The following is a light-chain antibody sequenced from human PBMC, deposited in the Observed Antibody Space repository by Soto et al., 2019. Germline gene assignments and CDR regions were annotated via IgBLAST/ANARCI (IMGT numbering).Light chain of an antibody. CDR1: QSVSSN. V-gene: IGKV3D-15*01. Sequence: EIVMTQSPATLSVSPGERATLSCRASQSVSSNLAWYQEKPGQAPRLLIYGASTRATGIPARFSGSGSGTEFTLTISILQSEDFAVYYCQHYNNWPHTFGQGTNLEI. CDR2: GAS. J-gene: IGKJ2*01. CDR3: QHYNNWPHT.